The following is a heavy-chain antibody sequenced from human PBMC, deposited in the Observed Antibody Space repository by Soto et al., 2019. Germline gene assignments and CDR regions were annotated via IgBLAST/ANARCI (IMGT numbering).Heavy chain of an antibody. D-gene: IGHD6-13*01. CDR1: GFTFSDHY. J-gene: IGHJ4*02. V-gene: IGHV3-72*01. Sequence: EVQLVESGGGLVQPGGSLRLSCAASGFTFSDHYMDWVRLAPGKGLEWVGRIRNKANKYSTEYAASVKGRFTISRDDSENLLILQMNSLETEDTAAYYCTKTRSGSCFDYWGQGTLVTVSS. CDR3: TKTRSGSCFDY. CDR2: IRNKANKYST.